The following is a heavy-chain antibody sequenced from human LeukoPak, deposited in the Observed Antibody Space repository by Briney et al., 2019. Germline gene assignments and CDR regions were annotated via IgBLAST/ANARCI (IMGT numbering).Heavy chain of an antibody. CDR1: GFTFSGYW. D-gene: IGHD2-2*01. CDR3: LLGYCSSTSCSPNWFDP. CDR2: INSDGSST. V-gene: IGHV3-74*01. J-gene: IGHJ5*02. Sequence: GGSLRLSCAASGFTFSGYWMHWVRQAPGKGLVWVSRINSDGSSTSYADSVKGRFTISRDNAKNTLYLQMNSLRAEETAVYYCLLGYCSSTSCSPNWFDPWGQGTLVTVSS.